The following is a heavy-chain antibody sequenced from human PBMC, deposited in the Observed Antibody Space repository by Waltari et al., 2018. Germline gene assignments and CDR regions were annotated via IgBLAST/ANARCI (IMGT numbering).Heavy chain of an antibody. Sequence: QVQLQESGPGLVKPSETLSLTCTVSGGSISSYYWSWIRQPPGKGLEWIGYIYYSGSTNYNPSLKSRVTISVDTSKNQFSLKLSSVTAADTAVHYCARSDRAEYLDYWGQGTLVTVSS. J-gene: IGHJ4*02. D-gene: IGHD1-26*01. CDR1: GGSISSYY. CDR2: IYYSGST. CDR3: ARSDRAEYLDY. V-gene: IGHV4-59*01.